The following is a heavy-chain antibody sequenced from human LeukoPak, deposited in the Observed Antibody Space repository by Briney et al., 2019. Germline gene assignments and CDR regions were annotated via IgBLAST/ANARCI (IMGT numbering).Heavy chain of an antibody. CDR3: ARGTGYCSGGSCYSSWFDP. CDR2: IWYDGSNK. J-gene: IGHJ5*02. V-gene: IGHV3-33*01. D-gene: IGHD2-15*01. CDR1: GFTFSSYG. Sequence: GGSLRLSCAASGFTFSSYGMHWVRQAPGKGLEWVAVIWYDGSNKYYADSVKGRFTISRDNSKNTLYLQMNSLRAEDTAVYYCARGTGYCSGGSCYSSWFDPWGQGTLVTVSS.